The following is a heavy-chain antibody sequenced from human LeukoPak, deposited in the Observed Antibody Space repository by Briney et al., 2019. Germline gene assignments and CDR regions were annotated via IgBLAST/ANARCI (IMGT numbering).Heavy chain of an antibody. V-gene: IGHV1-18*01. Sequence: ASVKVSCKASGYTFTSYGISWVRQAPGQGLEWMGWISAYNGNTNYAQKLQGRVTMTTDTSTSTAYMELRSLRSDDTAVYYCARDIRVAWFGEFSNWFDPWGQGTLVTVSS. CDR1: GYTFTSYG. CDR2: ISAYNGNT. CDR3: ARDIRVAWFGEFSNWFDP. D-gene: IGHD3-10*01. J-gene: IGHJ5*02.